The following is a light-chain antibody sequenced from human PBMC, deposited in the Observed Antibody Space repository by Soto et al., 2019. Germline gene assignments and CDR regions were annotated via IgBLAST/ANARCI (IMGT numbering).Light chain of an antibody. V-gene: IGLV2-11*01. J-gene: IGLJ3*02. CDR3: CSYAGSQTWV. Sequence: QSVLTQPRSVSGSPGQSVTISCTGTSSDVGGYNYVSWYQQHPGKAPKLIIYDVSKRPSGVPDRFSGSRSGNTASLTISGLQAEDEADYYCCSYAGSQTWVFGGWTKLTVL. CDR1: SSDVGGYNY. CDR2: DVS.